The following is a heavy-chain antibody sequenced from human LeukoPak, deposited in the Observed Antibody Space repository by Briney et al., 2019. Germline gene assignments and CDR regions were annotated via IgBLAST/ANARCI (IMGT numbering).Heavy chain of an antibody. V-gene: IGHV3-7*01. Sequence: GGSLRLSCAASGFTFSSYWMSWVRQAPGKGLEWVANIKQDGSEKYYVDSVKGRFTISRDNAKNSLHLQMNSLRAEDTAVYYCAGDPEYSSSWYPQGYYYYYGMDVWGQGTTVTVSS. CDR3: AGDPEYSSSWYPQGYYYYYGMDV. CDR1: GFTFSSYW. J-gene: IGHJ6*02. D-gene: IGHD6-13*01. CDR2: IKQDGSEK.